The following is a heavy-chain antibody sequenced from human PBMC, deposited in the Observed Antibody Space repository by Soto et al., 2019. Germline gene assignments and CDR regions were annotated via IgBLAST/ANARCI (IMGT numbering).Heavy chain of an antibody. CDR1: GDSVSSSNYY. V-gene: IGHV4-39*01. CDR2: VYYSGST. Sequence: QLQLQESGPGLVKPSETLSLTCTVSGDSVSSSNYYWGWIRQPPGKGLEWIGSVYYSGSTYYNRSLKSRVTMSVDTSKNQFSLKLSSVTAADAAVYYCARHPTFSGWEYYFDYWGQGTPVTVSS. CDR3: ARHPTFSGWEYYFDY. J-gene: IGHJ4*02. D-gene: IGHD6-19*01.